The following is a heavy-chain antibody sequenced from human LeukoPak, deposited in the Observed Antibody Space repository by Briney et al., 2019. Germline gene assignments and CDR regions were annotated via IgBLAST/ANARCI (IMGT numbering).Heavy chain of an antibody. CDR2: VSYDGTNE. CDR3: AKDWANGDYIDH. J-gene: IGHJ4*02. CDR1: GFTFSDYG. Sequence: GRSLRLSCAASGFTFSDYGMHWVRQAPGKGLEWVVVVSYDGTNEKYADPVKGRFTISRDSSKNTLSLQMNSLRADDTAVYYCAKDWANGDYIDHWGQGTLVTVSS. D-gene: IGHD2-8*01. V-gene: IGHV3-30*18.